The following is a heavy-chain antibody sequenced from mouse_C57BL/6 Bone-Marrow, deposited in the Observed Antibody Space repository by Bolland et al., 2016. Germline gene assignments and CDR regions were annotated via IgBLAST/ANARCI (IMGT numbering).Heavy chain of an antibody. J-gene: IGHJ4*01. CDR3: ARDETGTVHAMDY. Sequence: GDTSYNQKFKGKATLTVDKSSSTAYMQLSSLTSEDSAVYFCARDETGTVHAMDYWGQGT. V-gene: IGHV1-12*01. D-gene: IGHD4-1*01. CDR2: GDT.